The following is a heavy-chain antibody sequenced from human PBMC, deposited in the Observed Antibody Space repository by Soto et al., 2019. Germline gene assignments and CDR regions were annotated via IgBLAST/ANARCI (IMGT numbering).Heavy chain of an antibody. CDR1: CDSINSGDYS. CDR3: ARARRSTSIRWFGEFDY. V-gene: IGHV4-30-2*01. CDR2: IHHSGSA. J-gene: IGHJ4*02. Sequence: QLQLQESGSGLVKPSQTLSLTCAVSCDSINSGDYSWTWIRQPPGKGLEWIGYIHHSGSAYYNPSLRSRVTISVDRSKHQYSLSLSSVTAADTAVYYFARARRSTSIRWFGEFDYWGQGTLVTVSS. D-gene: IGHD3-10*01.